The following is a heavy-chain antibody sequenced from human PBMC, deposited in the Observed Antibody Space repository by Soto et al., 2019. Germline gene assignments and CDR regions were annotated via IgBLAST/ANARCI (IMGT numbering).Heavy chain of an antibody. CDR2: IYYSGST. Sequence: PSETLSLTCTVSGGSISSYYWSWIRQPPGKGLEWIGYIYYSGSTNYNPSLKSRITISVDTSKNQFSLKLSSVTAADTAVYYCAISGEWPQDAFDIWGQGTMVTVSS. CDR3: AISGEWPQDAFDI. CDR1: GGSISSYY. V-gene: IGHV4-59*08. J-gene: IGHJ3*02. D-gene: IGHD3-10*01.